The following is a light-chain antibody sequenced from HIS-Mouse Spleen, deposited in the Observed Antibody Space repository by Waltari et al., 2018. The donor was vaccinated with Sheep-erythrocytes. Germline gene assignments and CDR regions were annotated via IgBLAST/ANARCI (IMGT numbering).Light chain of an antibody. CDR3: QAWDSSTVV. Sequence: SYELTQPPSVSVSPGQTASIPCSVDQLVDKYACWYQQKPGQYPVLVIYQDSKRPSGIPERFSGSNSGNTATLTISGTQAMDEADYYCQAWDSSTVVFGGGTKLTVL. CDR2: QDS. V-gene: IGLV3-1*01. CDR1: QLVDKY. J-gene: IGLJ2*01.